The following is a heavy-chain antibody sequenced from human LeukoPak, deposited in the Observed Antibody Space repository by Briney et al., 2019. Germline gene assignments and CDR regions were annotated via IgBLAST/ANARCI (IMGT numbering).Heavy chain of an antibody. D-gene: IGHD3-22*01. CDR1: GGSISSYY. CDR3: ASSIVGYYTSGYPDY. V-gene: IGHV4-4*07. Sequence: SETLSLTCTVSGGSISSYYWSWIRQPAGKGLEWIGRIYTSGSTNYNPSLKSRVTISVDTSKSQFSLRLSSVTAADTAVYYCASSIVGYYTSGYPDYWGQGILVTVSS. J-gene: IGHJ4*02. CDR2: IYTSGST.